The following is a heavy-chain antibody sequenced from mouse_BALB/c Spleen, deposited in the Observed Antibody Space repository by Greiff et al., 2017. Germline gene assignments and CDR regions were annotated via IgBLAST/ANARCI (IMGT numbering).Heavy chain of an antibody. D-gene: IGHD2-1*01. CDR1: GFTFSSYT. J-gene: IGHJ3*01. CDR2: ISSGGSYT. V-gene: IGHV5-6-4*01. Sequence: DVKLVESGGGLVKPGGSLKLSCAASGFTFSSYTMSWVRQTPEKRLEWVATISSGGSYTYYPDSVKGRFTISRDNAKNTLYLQMSSLKSEDTAMYYCTRGDGNLGWFAYWGQGTLVTVSA. CDR3: TRGDGNLGWFAY.